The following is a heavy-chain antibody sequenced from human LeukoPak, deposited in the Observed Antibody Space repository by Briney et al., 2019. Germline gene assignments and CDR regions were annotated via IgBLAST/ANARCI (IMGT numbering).Heavy chain of an antibody. D-gene: IGHD2-15*01. V-gene: IGHV1-8*03. CDR2: MNPNSGNT. CDR3: ARRHLYCSGGTCAYAFDI. J-gene: IGHJ4*02. Sequence: ASVKVSCKASGYTFTSYDINWVRQATGQGLEWMGWMNPNSGNTGYAQKVQGRVTITRNTSISTAYMELSSLRSEDTAVYYCARRHLYCSGGTCAYAFDIWGQGTLVTVSS. CDR1: GYTFTSYD.